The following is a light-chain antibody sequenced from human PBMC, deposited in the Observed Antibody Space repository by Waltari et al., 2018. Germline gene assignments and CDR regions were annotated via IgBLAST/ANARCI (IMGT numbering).Light chain of an antibody. V-gene: IGLV2-23*02. CDR2: AVS. Sequence: QSALTQPASVSGSPGQSITISCTGTSSDVGNYKRVSWYQQHPGKAPKLMIYAVSKRPSGVSDCFSGSKSGDMASLTISGLQPEDEAEYFCSSYAGSSKGVFGGGTKVTVL. CDR3: SSYAGSSKGV. J-gene: IGLJ2*01. CDR1: SSDVGNYKR.